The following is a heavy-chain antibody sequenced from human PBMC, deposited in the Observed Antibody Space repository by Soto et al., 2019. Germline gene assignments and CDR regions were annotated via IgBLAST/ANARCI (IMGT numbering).Heavy chain of an antibody. D-gene: IGHD4-4*01. CDR2: IRSKAYGGTT. Sequence: GFLRVCCTAAGFSFGDYAISWFRQAPGKGLEWVGFIRSKAYGGTTEYAASVKGRFTISRDDSKSIAYLQMNSLKTEDTAVYYCTRDLQYQSDYWGQGTLVTVSS. CDR3: TRDLQYQSDY. CDR1: GFSFGDYA. V-gene: IGHV3-49*03. J-gene: IGHJ4*02.